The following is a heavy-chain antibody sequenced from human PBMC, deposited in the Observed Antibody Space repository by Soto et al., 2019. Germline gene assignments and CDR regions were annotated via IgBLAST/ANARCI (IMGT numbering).Heavy chain of an antibody. CDR1: GFSFSTYA. Sequence: EVQLLESGGGLVQPGGSLRLSCAASGFSFSTYALSWVRQAPGKGLDWVSVFSGSGGSTDYAGSVKGRFTISRDNSKNALYLQMNSLRAEDTALYYCAKVGGSGWFDAFDIWGQGTMVTVSS. J-gene: IGHJ3*02. CDR2: FSGSGGST. CDR3: AKVGGSGWFDAFDI. D-gene: IGHD6-19*01. V-gene: IGHV3-23*01.